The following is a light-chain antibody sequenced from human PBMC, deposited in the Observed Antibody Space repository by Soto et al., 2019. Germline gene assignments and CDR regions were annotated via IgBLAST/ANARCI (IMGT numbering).Light chain of an antibody. Sequence: EIVLTQTRATLSLSPGERATLSCSASQRVSSYLAWYQQKPGQAPRLLIYDASNRATGIPARFSGSGSGTDFTLTISSLEAEDFAVYYCQQRSNWPSTFGQGTKVDIK. J-gene: IGKJ1*01. CDR1: QRVSSY. CDR2: DAS. V-gene: IGKV3-11*01. CDR3: QQRSNWPST.